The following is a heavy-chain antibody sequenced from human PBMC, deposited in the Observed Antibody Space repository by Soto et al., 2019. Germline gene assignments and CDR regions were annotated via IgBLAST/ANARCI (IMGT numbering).Heavy chain of an antibody. CDR1: CYTFTSYG. V-gene: IGHV1-18*04. Sequence: SVEVSFRGSCYTFTSYGISWVRQAPVQGLEWMGWISAYNGNTNYAQKLQGRVTMTTDTSTSTAYMELRSLRSDDTAVYYCARDTTMVRGALGSWFDPWGQGTLVTVSS. CDR3: ARDTTMVRGALGSWFDP. CDR2: ISAYNGNT. J-gene: IGHJ5*02. D-gene: IGHD3-10*01.